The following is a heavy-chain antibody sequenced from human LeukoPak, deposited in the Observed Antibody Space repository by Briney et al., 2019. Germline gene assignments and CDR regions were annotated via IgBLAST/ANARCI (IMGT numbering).Heavy chain of an antibody. CDR1: GYTFTSYG. V-gene: IGHV1-18*01. J-gene: IGHJ4*02. CDR3: ARVGTYSGSSPPNY. D-gene: IGHD1-26*01. Sequence: ASVKVSCKASGYTFTSYGISWARQAPGQGLEWMGWISAYNGNTNYAQELQGRVTMTTDTSTSTAYMELRSLRSDDTAVYYCARVGTYSGSSPPNYWGQGTLVTVSS. CDR2: ISAYNGNT.